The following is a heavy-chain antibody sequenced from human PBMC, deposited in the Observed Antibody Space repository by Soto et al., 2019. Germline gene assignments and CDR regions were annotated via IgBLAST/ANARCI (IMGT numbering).Heavy chain of an antibody. V-gene: IGHV4-59*01. Sequence: QVQLQVSAPGLVKPSETLSLTCTVSGDSISAYSWSWVRQPPGKGLEWFGNIHCNGNPKSNPSLKSRVSMSVDTSKNQFSLTLISVTAADTATYFCARDGNRGRLLHPLVFWGQGTLVTVSS. CDR1: GDSISAYS. CDR3: ARDGNRGRLLHPLVF. CDR2: IHCNGNP. D-gene: IGHD2-21*01. J-gene: IGHJ4*02.